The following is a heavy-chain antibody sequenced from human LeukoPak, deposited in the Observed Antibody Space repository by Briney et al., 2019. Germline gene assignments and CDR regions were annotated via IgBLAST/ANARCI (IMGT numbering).Heavy chain of an antibody. CDR2: IYHSGST. D-gene: IGHD5-24*01. V-gene: IGHV4-4*02. CDR3: ARARDGYNEGAFDI. CDR1: GGSISSSNW. J-gene: IGHJ3*02. Sequence: SGTLSLTCAVSGGSISSSNWWSWVRQPPGKGLEWIGEIYHSGSTNYNPSLKSRVTISVDKSKNQFSLKLSSVTAADTAVYYCARARDGYNEGAFDIWGQGTMVTVSS.